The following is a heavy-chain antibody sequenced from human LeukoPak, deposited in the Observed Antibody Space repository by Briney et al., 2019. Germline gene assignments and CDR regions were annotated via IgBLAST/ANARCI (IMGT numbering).Heavy chain of an antibody. Sequence: ASVKVSCKASGYIFTNYAMNWVRQAPGQGLEWMGYIKTSTGNPTYAQGFTGRFVFSLDTSVSTAYLQINNLKTEDTAVYYCARDQDVMVRGDVWGQGIMVTVSS. CDR1: GYIFTNYA. V-gene: IGHV7-4-1*02. CDR2: IKTSTGNP. CDR3: ARDQDVMVRGDV. J-gene: IGHJ3*01. D-gene: IGHD3-10*01.